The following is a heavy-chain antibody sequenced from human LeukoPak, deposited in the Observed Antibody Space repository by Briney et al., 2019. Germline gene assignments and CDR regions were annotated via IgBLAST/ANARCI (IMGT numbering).Heavy chain of an antibody. D-gene: IGHD5-18*01. CDR3: ARGGYGYAPSDY. Sequence: SETLSLTCTVSGGSISSYYWSWIRQPPGKGLEWIGYIYYSGSTNYNPSLKSRVTISVYTSKNQFSLKLSSVTAADTAVYYCARGGYGYAPSDYWGQGTLVTVSS. J-gene: IGHJ4*02. CDR1: GGSISSYY. V-gene: IGHV4-59*12. CDR2: IYYSGST.